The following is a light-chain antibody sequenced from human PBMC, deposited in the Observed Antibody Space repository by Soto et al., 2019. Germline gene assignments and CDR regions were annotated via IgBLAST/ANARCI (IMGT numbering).Light chain of an antibody. Sequence: DIVLTQTPLSSPVTLGQPSSISCRSIQSLVHTDGNTYLIWFHQRPGHPPRLLIDKVSTRFSGVPDRFTRSVTEKDFTLKISRVEGEDVGIYFYMQARQYRPYTFGQGTKLESK. V-gene: IGKV2-24*01. CDR1: QSLVHTDGNTY. J-gene: IGKJ2*01. CDR2: KVS. CDR3: MQARQYRPYT.